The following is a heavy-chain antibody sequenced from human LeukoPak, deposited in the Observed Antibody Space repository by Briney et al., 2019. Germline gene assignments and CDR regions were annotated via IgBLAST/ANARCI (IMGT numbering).Heavy chain of an antibody. V-gene: IGHV4-30-4*08. Sequence: SETLSLTCTVSGGSISSGGQYWSWICQPPGKGLEWIGYIYYSGSTYYNPSLKSRVTISVDTSKNQFSLKLSSVTAADTAVYYCARVANYDSIGYHFSIDYWGQGTLVTVSS. J-gene: IGHJ4*02. CDR2: IYYSGST. CDR3: ARVANYDSIGYHFSIDY. CDR1: GGSISSGGQY. D-gene: IGHD3-22*01.